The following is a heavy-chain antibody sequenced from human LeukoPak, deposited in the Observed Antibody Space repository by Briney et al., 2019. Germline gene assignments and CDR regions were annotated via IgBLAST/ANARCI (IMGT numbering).Heavy chain of an antibody. CDR2: IRQDGSEK. CDR3: AKDLAGPPQEAFDI. V-gene: IGHV3-7*01. J-gene: IGHJ3*02. Sequence: GGSLRLSCAASGFTFSSYWMSWVRQAPGKGLEWVANIRQDGSEKYYVDSVRGRFTISRDNAENSLFLQMNSLRAEDTAVYYCAKDLAGPPQEAFDIWGQGTMVTVS. CDR1: GFTFSSYW.